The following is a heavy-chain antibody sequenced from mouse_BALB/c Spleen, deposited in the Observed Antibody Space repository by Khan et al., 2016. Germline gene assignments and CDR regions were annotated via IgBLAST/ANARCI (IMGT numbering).Heavy chain of an antibody. CDR3: ARSLLAWFAY. CDR2: ISYSGST. CDR1: GYSITSDYA. V-gene: IGHV3-2*02. Sequence: EVQLQESGPGLVKPSQSLSLTCTVTGYSITSDYAWNWIRQFPGNKLEWMGYISYSGSTSYNPSLKSRISITRDTSKNQFFLQLNSVTTEDTATYYCARSLLAWFAYWGQGTLVTVSA. J-gene: IGHJ3*01. D-gene: IGHD2-1*01.